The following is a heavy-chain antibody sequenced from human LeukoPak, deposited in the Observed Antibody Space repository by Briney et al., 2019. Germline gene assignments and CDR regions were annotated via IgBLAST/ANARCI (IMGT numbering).Heavy chain of an antibody. CDR3: ARGCDILTGYYRNWFDP. Sequence: SSQTLSLTCTVSGGSISSGSYYWSWIRQPAGKGLEWIGRIYTSESTNYNPSLKSRVTISVDTSKNQFSLKLSSVTAADTAVYYCARGCDILTGYYRNWFDPWGQGTLVTVSS. D-gene: IGHD3-9*01. CDR2: IYTSEST. J-gene: IGHJ5*02. V-gene: IGHV4-61*02. CDR1: GGSISSGSYY.